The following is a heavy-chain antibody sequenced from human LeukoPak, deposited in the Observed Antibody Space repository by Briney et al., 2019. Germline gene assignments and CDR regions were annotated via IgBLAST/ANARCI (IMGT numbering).Heavy chain of an antibody. D-gene: IGHD2-2*01. V-gene: IGHV4-38-2*01. CDR3: ARHPPTRYQLLRYWFDP. CDR1: GYSISSGYY. Sequence: SETLSLTCAVSGYSISSGYYWGWIRQPPGKGLEWIGSIYHSGSTYYNPSLKSRVTISADTSKNQFSLKLSSVTAADTAVYYCARHPPTRYQLLRYWFDPWGQGTLVTVSS. CDR2: IYHSGST. J-gene: IGHJ5*02.